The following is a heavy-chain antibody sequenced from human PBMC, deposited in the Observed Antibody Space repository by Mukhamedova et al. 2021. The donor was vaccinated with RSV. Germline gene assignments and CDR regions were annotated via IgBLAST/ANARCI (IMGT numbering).Heavy chain of an antibody. V-gene: IGHV1-2*06. J-gene: IGHJ6*02. Sequence: GQGLEWMGRINPNSGGTNFAQKFQGRVTMTRDTSISTAYMELSRLRPDDTAVYYCAREVSRPQPYYYYGMDVWGQGTTVAVPS. D-gene: IGHD5/OR15-5a*01. CDR2: INPNSGGT. CDR3: AREVSRPQPYYYYGMDV.